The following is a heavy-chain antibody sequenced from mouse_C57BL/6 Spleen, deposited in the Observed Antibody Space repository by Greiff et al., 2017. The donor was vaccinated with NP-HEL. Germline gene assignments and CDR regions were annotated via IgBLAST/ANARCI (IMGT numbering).Heavy chain of an antibody. CDR3: AREKGGNYGYYFDY. CDR1: GYSFTDYN. Sequence: EVKLQESGPELVKPGASVKISCKASGYSFTDYNMNWVKQSNGKSLEWIGVINPNYGTTSYNQKFKGKATLTVDQSSSTAYMQLNSLTSEDSAVYYCAREKGGNYGYYFDYWGQGTTLTVSS. CDR2: INPNYGTT. D-gene: IGHD2-1*01. J-gene: IGHJ2*01. V-gene: IGHV1-39*01.